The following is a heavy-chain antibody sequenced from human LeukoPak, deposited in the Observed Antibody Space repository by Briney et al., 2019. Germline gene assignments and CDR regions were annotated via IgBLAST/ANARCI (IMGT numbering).Heavy chain of an antibody. V-gene: IGHV1-69*05. Sequence: SVKVSCKASGGTFSSYAINWVRQAPGQGLEWMGGIIPIFGTANYTQKFQGRVTITRNTSISTAYMELSSLRSEDTAVYYCARGHAFWSGYFPPDYWGQGTLVTVSS. J-gene: IGHJ4*02. CDR3: ARGHAFWSGYFPPDY. CDR1: GGTFSSYA. D-gene: IGHD3-3*01. CDR2: IIPIFGTA.